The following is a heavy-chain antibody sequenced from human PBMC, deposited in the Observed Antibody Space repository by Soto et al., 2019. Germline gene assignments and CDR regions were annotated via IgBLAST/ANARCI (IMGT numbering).Heavy chain of an antibody. CDR3: ASDLVAAAGLSWFDP. Sequence: QMQLVQSGPEVKKPGTSVKVSCKASGFTFTSSAMQWVRQARGQRLEWIGWIVVGSGNTNYAQKFQERASTXXDXSXXTAYMELSSPRSEDTAVYYCASDLVAAAGLSWFDPWGQGTLVTVSS. J-gene: IGHJ5*02. CDR1: GFTFTSSA. CDR2: IVVGSGNT. D-gene: IGHD6-13*01. V-gene: IGHV1-58*02.